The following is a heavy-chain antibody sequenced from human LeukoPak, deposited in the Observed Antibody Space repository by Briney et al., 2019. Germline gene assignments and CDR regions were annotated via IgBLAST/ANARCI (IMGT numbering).Heavy chain of an antibody. J-gene: IGHJ4*02. CDR2: ISYDGSNK. CDR1: GFTFSSYG. CDR3: AKEGTVGYDILTGYPQVSLDY. D-gene: IGHD3-9*01. V-gene: IGHV3-30*18. Sequence: GGSLRLSCAASGFTFSSYGMHWVRQAPGKGLEWVAVISYDGSNKYYADSVKGRFTISRDNSKNTLYLQMNSLRAEDTAVYYCAKEGTVGYDILTGYPQVSLDYWGQGALVTVSS.